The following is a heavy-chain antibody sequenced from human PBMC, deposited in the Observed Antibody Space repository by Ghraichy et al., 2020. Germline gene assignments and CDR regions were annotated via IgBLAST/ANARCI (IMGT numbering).Heavy chain of an antibody. Sequence: LNISCAVSGYSISSGYYWGWIRQPPGKGLQWIGSIYHSGSTYYDPSFKSRVTISIDTSKNQFSLKLASVTAADAALYYCVRHSELWSGYQLDYWGQGALVTVSS. CDR3: VRHSELWSGYQLDY. CDR2: IYHSGST. CDR1: GYSISSGYY. D-gene: IGHD3-3*01. J-gene: IGHJ4*02. V-gene: IGHV4-38-2*01.